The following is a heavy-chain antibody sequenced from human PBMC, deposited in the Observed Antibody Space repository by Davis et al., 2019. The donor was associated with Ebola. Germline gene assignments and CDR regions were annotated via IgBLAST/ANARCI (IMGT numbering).Heavy chain of an antibody. J-gene: IGHJ4*02. V-gene: IGHV1-8*01. D-gene: IGHD3-3*01. CDR3: ARSYYDFWSGYCFDY. Sequence: ASVKVSCKASGYIFSNYDINWVRQASGQGLEWMGWMNPYSGNTGYVEKFKGRVTMTRNTSISTAYMELSSLRSEDTAVYYCARSYYDFWSGYCFDYWGQGTLVTVSS. CDR1: GYIFSNYD. CDR2: MNPYSGNT.